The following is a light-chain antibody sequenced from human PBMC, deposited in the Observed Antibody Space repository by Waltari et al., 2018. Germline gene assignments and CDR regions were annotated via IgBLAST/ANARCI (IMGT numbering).Light chain of an antibody. CDR3: MIWRSGASE. CDR2: YKSDSAK. Sequence: QAVLTQPSSLSASPGASASLTCTLRSGVNVANHRLYWYQQKPGSPPQYLLRYKSDSAKQQGSGGPSRFSGSKDASANAGILLISGLQSEDEADYYCMIWRSGASEFGGGTKLTVL. V-gene: IGLV5-45*03. CDR1: SGVNVANHR. J-gene: IGLJ2*01.